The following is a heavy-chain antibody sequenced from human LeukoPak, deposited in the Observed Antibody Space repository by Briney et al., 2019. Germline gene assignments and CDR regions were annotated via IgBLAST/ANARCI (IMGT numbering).Heavy chain of an antibody. CDR2: IRYDGSNR. J-gene: IGHJ4*02. CDR1: GFTFSIYG. V-gene: IGHV3-30*02. Sequence: PGGSLRLSCAASGFTFSIYGMHWVRQAPGKGLEWVAFIRYDGSNRYYADSVKGRFTISRDNSKNTLYLQMNSLRAEDTAVYYCAKHSKLLELPPSTSSGYYSDYWGQGILVTVSS. D-gene: IGHD3-22*01. CDR3: AKHSKLLELPPSTSSGYYSDY.